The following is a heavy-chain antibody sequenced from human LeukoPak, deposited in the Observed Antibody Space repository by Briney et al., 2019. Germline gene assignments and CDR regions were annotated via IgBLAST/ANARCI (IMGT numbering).Heavy chain of an antibody. CDR2: IYTSGST. J-gene: IGHJ4*02. D-gene: IGHD1-26*01. CDR1: GGSISSCY. CDR3: ARDLVPSGTFDY. V-gene: IGHV4-4*07. Sequence: SETLSLTCTVSGGSISSCYWCWIRQPAGKGLEWIGRIYTSGSTNYNPSLKSRVTMSVDTSKNQFSLKLSSVTAADTAVYYCARDLVPSGTFDYWGQGTLVTVSS.